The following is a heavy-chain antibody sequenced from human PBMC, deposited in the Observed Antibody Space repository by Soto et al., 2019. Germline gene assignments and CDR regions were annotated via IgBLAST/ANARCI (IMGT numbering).Heavy chain of an antibody. CDR3: ARRFGPVVVTATFDY. J-gene: IGHJ4*02. D-gene: IGHD2-21*02. Sequence: SETLTLTCPVSGGSISSGGYSWSWIRQPPWNGLEWIWEINHSGSTNYNPSLKSRVTISVDTSKNQFSLKLSSVTAADTAVYYCARRFGPVVVTATFDYWGRGTLVTVSS. V-gene: IGHV4-34*01. CDR1: GGSISSGGYS. CDR2: INHSGST.